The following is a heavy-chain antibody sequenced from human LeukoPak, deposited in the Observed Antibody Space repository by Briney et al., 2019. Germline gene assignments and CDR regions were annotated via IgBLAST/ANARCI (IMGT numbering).Heavy chain of an antibody. CDR2: IRGSGSYT. CDR3: ARGGDWGSSLSFDY. Sequence: GGSLRLSCAASGFTLSSYSMNWVRQVPGKGLEWVSSIRGSGSYTYYADSVKGRFTISRDNAKNSLSLQMNSLRAEDTAVYFCARGGDWGSSLSFDYWGQGILVTVSS. CDR1: GFTLSSYS. J-gene: IGHJ4*02. V-gene: IGHV3-21*01. D-gene: IGHD7-27*01.